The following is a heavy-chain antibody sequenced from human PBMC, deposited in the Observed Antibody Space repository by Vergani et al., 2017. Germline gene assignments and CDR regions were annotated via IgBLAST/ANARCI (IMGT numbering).Heavy chain of an antibody. CDR2: IRSKANSYAT. J-gene: IGHJ5*02. CDR1: GFTFSGSA. V-gene: IGHV3-73*02. CDR3: ARERDWFDP. Sequence: EVQLVESGGGLVQPGGSLKLSCAASGFTFSGSAMHWVRQASGKGLEWVGRIRSKANSYATAYAASVKGRFTISRDNSKNTLYLQMNSLRAEDTAVYYCARERDWFDPWGQGTLVTVSS.